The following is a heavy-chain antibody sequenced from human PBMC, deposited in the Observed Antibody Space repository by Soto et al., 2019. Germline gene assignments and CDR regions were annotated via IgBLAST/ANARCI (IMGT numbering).Heavy chain of an antibody. CDR2: IYYSGST. V-gene: IGHV4-39*01. D-gene: IGHD6-6*01. CDR1: GGSISSSGYY. J-gene: IGHJ4*02. Sequence: SETLSLTCTVSGGSISSSGYYWGWIRQPPGKGLEWIGSIYYSGSTYYNPSLKSRVTISVDTSKNQFSLKLSSVTAADTAVYYCARVISIAARPDHFDYWGQGTLVTAPQ. CDR3: ARVISIAARPDHFDY.